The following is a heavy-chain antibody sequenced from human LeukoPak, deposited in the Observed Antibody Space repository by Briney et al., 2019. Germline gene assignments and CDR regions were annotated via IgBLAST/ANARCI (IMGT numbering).Heavy chain of an antibody. Sequence: SETLSLTCTVSGDSISNSIYYWGWIRQPPGKGLEWIGNIYYTGSTDYNSSLKSRVTISVDTSKNQLSLKLSSVTAADTAVYYCARYDKSVGAKYFDYWGQGTLVTGSS. CDR2: IYYTGST. J-gene: IGHJ4*02. CDR1: GDSISNSIYY. CDR3: ARYDKSVGAKYFDY. V-gene: IGHV4-39*01. D-gene: IGHD1-26*01.